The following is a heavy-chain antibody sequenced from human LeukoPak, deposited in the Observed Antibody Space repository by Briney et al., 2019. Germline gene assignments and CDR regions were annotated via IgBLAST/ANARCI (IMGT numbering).Heavy chain of an antibody. CDR2: IKQDGSEK. J-gene: IGHJ4*02. CDR1: GFTFSSYW. V-gene: IGHV3-7*03. Sequence: PGGSLRLSCAASGFTFSSYWMSWVRQAPGKGLEWVANIKQDGSEKYYVDSVKGRFTISRDNAKNSLYLQMNSLRAEDTAVYYCARPRRGREDSPIDYWGQGTLVTVSS. D-gene: IGHD6-6*01. CDR3: ARPRRGREDSPIDY.